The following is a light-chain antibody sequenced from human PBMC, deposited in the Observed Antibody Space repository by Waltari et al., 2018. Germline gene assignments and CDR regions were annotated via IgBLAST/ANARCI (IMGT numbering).Light chain of an antibody. CDR3: QQYNNWPQT. J-gene: IGKJ1*01. CDR1: KSVSSN. CDR2: GAS. V-gene: IGKV3-15*01. Sequence: EIVMTQSPATLSVSPGERATLSCRASKSVSSNLAWYQQKPGQAPRLLIYGASTRATGIPAGFSGSGSGTEFTLTISSLQSEDFAVYYCQQYNNWPQTFGQGTKVEIK.